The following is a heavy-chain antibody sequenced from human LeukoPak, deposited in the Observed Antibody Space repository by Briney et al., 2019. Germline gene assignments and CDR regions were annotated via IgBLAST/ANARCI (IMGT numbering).Heavy chain of an antibody. Sequence: ETLSLTCTVSGGSISSYYWSWIRQPPGKALEWLAHIFSNDEKSYSTSLKSRLTISKDTSKSQVVLTMTNMDPVDTATYYCARMATVPGPADYWGQGTLVTVSS. V-gene: IGHV2-26*01. CDR3: ARMATVPGPADY. D-gene: IGHD4-11*01. J-gene: IGHJ4*02. CDR2: IFSNDEK. CDR1: GGSISSYYW.